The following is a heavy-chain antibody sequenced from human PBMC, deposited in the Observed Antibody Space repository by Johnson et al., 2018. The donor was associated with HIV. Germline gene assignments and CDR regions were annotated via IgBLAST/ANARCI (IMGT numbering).Heavy chain of an antibody. CDR3: TKGGGHSSADHDAFDI. D-gene: IGHD6-25*01. Sequence: QVQLVESGGGVVQPGRSLRLSCAASGFTFSSYAMHWVRQAPGKGLEWVAVISYGGSSKYYADSVKGRFTISRDNSKNTLYLQMNSLRAEDTGVYYCTKGGGHSSADHDAFDIWGQGTMVTVSS. V-gene: IGHV3-30*04. CDR2: ISYGGSSK. J-gene: IGHJ3*02. CDR1: GFTFSSYA.